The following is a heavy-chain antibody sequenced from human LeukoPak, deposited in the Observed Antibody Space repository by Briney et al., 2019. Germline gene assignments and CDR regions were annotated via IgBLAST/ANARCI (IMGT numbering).Heavy chain of an antibody. V-gene: IGHV3-30*18. Sequence: PGRSLRLSCAASGFTFSSYGMHWVRQAPGKGLEWVAVISYDGSNKYYADSVKGRFTISRDNSKNTLYLQMNSLRAEDTAVYYCAKDLLRYFDWSYKGNYYYYGMDVWGKGTTVTVSS. CDR3: AKDLLRYFDWSYKGNYYYYGMDV. CDR2: ISYDGSNK. CDR1: GFTFSSYG. J-gene: IGHJ6*04. D-gene: IGHD3-9*01.